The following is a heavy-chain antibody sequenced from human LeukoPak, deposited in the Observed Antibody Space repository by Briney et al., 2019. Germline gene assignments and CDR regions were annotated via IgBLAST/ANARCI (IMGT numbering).Heavy chain of an antibody. D-gene: IGHD6-19*01. Sequence: GGALRLSCAASGFTFRSYWMSWVRQAPGTGLEWVANIKQDGSDRNYVTSVRGRFTISRDNAESSLYLQMNSLRVEDTAVYYCVRNLAVAGTCFDSWGQGTLVTVSS. CDR3: VRNLAVAGTCFDS. J-gene: IGHJ4*02. V-gene: IGHV3-7*03. CDR2: IKQDGSDR. CDR1: GFTFRSYW.